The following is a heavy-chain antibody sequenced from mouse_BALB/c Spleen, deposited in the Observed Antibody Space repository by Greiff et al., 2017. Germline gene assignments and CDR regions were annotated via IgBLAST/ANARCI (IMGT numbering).Heavy chain of an antibody. CDR1: GYTFTDYN. J-gene: IGHJ3*01. D-gene: IGHD2-2*01. CDR2: IYPYNGGT. V-gene: IGHV1S29*02. Sequence: EVQLVESGPELVKPGASVKISCKASGYTFTDYNMHWVKQSHGKSLEWIGYIYPYNGGTGYNQKFKSKATLTVDNSSSTAYMELRSLTSEDSAVYYCARDRTTVTGGFAYWGQGTLVTVSA. CDR3: ARDRTTVTGGFAY.